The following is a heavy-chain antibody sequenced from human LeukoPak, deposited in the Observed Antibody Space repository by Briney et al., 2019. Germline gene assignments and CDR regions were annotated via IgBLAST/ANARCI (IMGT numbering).Heavy chain of an antibody. D-gene: IGHD6-6*01. CDR3: VGRYSGSSLDY. J-gene: IGHJ4*02. V-gene: IGHV4-4*02. CDR2: IYHSGST. CDR1: GGSINSGNW. Sequence: SETLSLTCAVSGGSINSGNWWSWVRQPPGKGLEWIGEIYHSGSTNYNPSLKSRVSISVDKSKNQFSLKLSSVTAADTAVYYCVGRYSGSSLDYWGQGTLVTVSS.